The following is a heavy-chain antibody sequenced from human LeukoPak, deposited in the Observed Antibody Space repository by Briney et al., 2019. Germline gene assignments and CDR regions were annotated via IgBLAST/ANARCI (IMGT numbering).Heavy chain of an antibody. Sequence: GGSLRLSCAASGFTFSSYGMHWVRQAPGKGQEWVAVISYDGSNKYYADSVKGRFTISRDNSKNTLYLQMNSLRAEDTAVYYCAKDVEIGAYYYGMDVWGQGTTVTVSS. CDR2: ISYDGSNK. V-gene: IGHV3-30*18. CDR3: AKDVEIGAYYYGMDV. J-gene: IGHJ6*02. D-gene: IGHD5-24*01. CDR1: GFTFSSYG.